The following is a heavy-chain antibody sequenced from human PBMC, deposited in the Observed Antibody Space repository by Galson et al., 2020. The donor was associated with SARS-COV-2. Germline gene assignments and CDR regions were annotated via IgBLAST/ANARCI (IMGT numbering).Heavy chain of an antibody. CDR3: ARGLKLAPLTFDI. Sequence: GESLKISCAASGFTVTSDYMHWVRQAPGKGLEWVSVMYSGGSTWYADSVEGRFTVSRDTSKNTVYLQMNSLRAEDTAFYFCARGLKLAPLTFDIWGKGTIVTVSS. V-gene: IGHV3-53*01. J-gene: IGHJ3*02. CDR1: GFTVTSDY. D-gene: IGHD1-1*01. CDR2: MYSGGST.